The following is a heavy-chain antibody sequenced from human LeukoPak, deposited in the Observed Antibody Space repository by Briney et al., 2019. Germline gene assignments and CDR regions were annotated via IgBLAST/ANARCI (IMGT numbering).Heavy chain of an antibody. CDR1: GFTFSSYG. J-gene: IGHJ3*02. V-gene: IGHV3-30*18. Sequence: PGRSLRLSCAASGFTFSSYGMHWVRQAPGKGLEWVAVISYDGSNKYYADSVKGRFTISRDNSKNTLYLQMNSLRAEDTAVYYCAKGGSWGSSWYAPTRHDAFDIWGQGTMVTVSS. CDR3: AKGGSWGSSWYAPTRHDAFDI. CDR2: ISYDGSNK. D-gene: IGHD6-13*01.